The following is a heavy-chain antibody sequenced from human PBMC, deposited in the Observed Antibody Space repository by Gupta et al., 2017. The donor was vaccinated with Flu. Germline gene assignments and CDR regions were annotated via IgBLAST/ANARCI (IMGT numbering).Heavy chain of an antibody. CDR3: ARLAPNVIYYYYMDV. V-gene: IGHV4-59*08. CDR2: ISYSGNT. CDR1: GGSISSYY. J-gene: IGHJ6*03. Sequence: QVQLQESGPGLVKPSETLSLTCFVSGGSISSYYWSWIRQPPGKGLEWIGYISYSGNTNYNSSLKSRVTISVDTSKNQFSLRLTSVTAADTAVYYCARLAPNVIYYYYMDVWGKGTTVIVSS. D-gene: IGHD2-21*01.